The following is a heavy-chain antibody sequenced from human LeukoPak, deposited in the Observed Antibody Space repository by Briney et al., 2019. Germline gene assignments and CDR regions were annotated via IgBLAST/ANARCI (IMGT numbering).Heavy chain of an antibody. CDR3: AREPSGSYCSDY. J-gene: IGHJ4*02. CDR1: GFTFSSYS. V-gene: IGHV3-21*01. Sequence: GGSLRLSCAASGFTFSSYSMNWVRQAPGKGLEWVSSISSSSSYIYYADSVKGRFTISRDNAKNSLYLQMNSLRAEGTAVYYCAREPSGSYCSDYWGQGTLVTVSS. D-gene: IGHD1-26*01. CDR2: ISSSSSYI.